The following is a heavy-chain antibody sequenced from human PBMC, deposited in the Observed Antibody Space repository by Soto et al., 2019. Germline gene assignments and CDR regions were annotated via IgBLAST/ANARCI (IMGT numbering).Heavy chain of an antibody. CDR3: ARDREPDGICTFHS. D-gene: IGHD3-3*02. CDR2: SFSSGGT. J-gene: IGHJ4*02. V-gene: IGHV3-53*01. Sequence: GGSLRLSCAAFGFTLDKYTMGWVRQAPGKGLEWVAESFSSGGTQYADSVKGRFTISRDNSRNMVFLQMNGLRVEDTALYYCARDREPDGICTFHSWGQAALVTVSS. CDR1: GFTLDKYT.